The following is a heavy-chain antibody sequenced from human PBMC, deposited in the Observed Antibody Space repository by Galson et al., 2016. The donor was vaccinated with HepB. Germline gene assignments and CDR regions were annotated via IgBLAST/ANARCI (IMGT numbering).Heavy chain of an antibody. Sequence: SETLSLTCTVSGYSIDRGYYWAWIRQPPGKGLEWIGGTYHSGTTYYNPSLKSRVTISVDTSKNQFSLKLTSLTAADTAVYYCAREPWGGPTDYWGQGTLVTVSS. CDR1: GYSIDRGYY. D-gene: IGHD2-15*01. V-gene: IGHV4-38-2*02. J-gene: IGHJ4*02. CDR2: TYHSGTT. CDR3: AREPWGGPTDY.